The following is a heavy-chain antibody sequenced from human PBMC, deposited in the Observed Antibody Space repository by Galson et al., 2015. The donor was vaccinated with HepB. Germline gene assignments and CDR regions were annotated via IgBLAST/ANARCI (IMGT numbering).Heavy chain of an antibody. CDR2: IYYSGST. CDR1: GGSISSSSYY. D-gene: IGHD6-6*01. CDR3: ARDLRYSSSSRGNFDY. J-gene: IGHJ4*02. V-gene: IGHV4-39*06. Sequence: ETLSLTCTVSGGSISSSSYYWGWIRPPPGKGLEWIGSIYYSGSTYYNPSLKSRVTISVDTSKNQFPLKLSSVTAADTAVYYCARDLRYSSSSRGNFDYWGQGTLVTVSS.